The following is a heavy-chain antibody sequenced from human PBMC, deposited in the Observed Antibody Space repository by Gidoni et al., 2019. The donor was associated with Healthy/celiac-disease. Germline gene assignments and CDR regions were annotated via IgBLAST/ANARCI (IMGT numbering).Heavy chain of an antibody. CDR2: IYYSGST. CDR3: ARVDGSSWLFDY. Sequence: QLQLQESGPGLVKPSETLSLTCTVSGGSISSSSYYWGWIRQPPGKGLEWIGSIYYSGSTYYNPSLKSRVTISVDTSKNQFSLKLSSVTAADTAVYYCARVDGSSWLFDYWGQGTLVTVSS. D-gene: IGHD6-13*01. J-gene: IGHJ4*02. V-gene: IGHV4-39*07. CDR1: GGSISSSSYY.